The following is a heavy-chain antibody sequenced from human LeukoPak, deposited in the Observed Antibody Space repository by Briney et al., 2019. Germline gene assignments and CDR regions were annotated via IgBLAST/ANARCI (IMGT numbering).Heavy chain of an antibody. CDR1: GFTFGSYE. J-gene: IGHJ4*02. CDR3: TAERGYSYLY. D-gene: IGHD5-18*01. CDR2: IKSKTDGGTI. Sequence: MTGGSLRLSCAVSGFTFGSYEMNWVRQAPGKGLEWVGRIKSKTDGGTIDYAAPVKGRLTVSRDDSKNTLYLQLNSLKTEDTAVYYCTAERGYSYLYWGQGTLVTVSS. V-gene: IGHV3-15*01.